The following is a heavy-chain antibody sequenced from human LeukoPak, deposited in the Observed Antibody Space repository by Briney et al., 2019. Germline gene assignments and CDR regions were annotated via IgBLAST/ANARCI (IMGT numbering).Heavy chain of an antibody. Sequence: GASVKVSCKASGYTFTSYDINWVRQATGQGLEWMGWMNPNSGNTGYAQKFQGRVTITRNTSISTAYMELSSLRSEDTAVYYCARGPPYSGSGSFDYWGQGTLVTVSS. CDR2: MNPNSGNT. J-gene: IGHJ4*02. CDR3: ARGPPYSGSGSFDY. CDR1: GYTFTSYD. V-gene: IGHV1-8*01. D-gene: IGHD3-22*01.